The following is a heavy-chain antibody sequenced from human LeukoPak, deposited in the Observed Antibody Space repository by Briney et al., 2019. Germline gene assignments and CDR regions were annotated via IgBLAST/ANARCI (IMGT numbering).Heavy chain of an antibody. CDR2: INYIGST. V-gene: IGHV4-30-4*07. D-gene: IGHD4-17*01. Sequence: SETLSLTCAVSGGSFSSGAYSWSWIRQPPGKGLEWIGYINYIGSTYYSPSLKSRVTISVDTSKNQFSLKLNSVTAADTAVYYCARYGTFHGYGDYGVWYYYYYMDVWGKGTTVTVSS. CDR3: ARYGTFHGYGDYGVWYYYYYMDV. CDR1: GGSFSSGAYS. J-gene: IGHJ6*03.